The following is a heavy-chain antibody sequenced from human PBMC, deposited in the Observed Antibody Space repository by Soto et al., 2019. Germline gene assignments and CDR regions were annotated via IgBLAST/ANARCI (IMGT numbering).Heavy chain of an antibody. CDR1: GGTFSRYA. D-gene: IGHD3-10*01. Sequence: ASVKVSCKASGGTFSRYAFSWVRQAPGQGLEWMGGIVPIYGTRGFAQKFQGRLTITADEPTRTAYMELSSLRSEDTAVYYCARGLDYYGSGSHYYYGMGVWGQGTTVTVSS. CDR3: ARGLDYYGSGSHYYYGMGV. J-gene: IGHJ6*02. V-gene: IGHV1-69*13. CDR2: IVPIYGTR.